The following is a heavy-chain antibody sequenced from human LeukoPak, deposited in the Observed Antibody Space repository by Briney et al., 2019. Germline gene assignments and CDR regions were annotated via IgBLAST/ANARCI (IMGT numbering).Heavy chain of an antibody. J-gene: IGHJ4*02. CDR1: GLTFSNSV. Sequence: GGSLRLSCAASGLTFSNSVMSWVRQAPGEGLEWVSSISPSGGSTYYADSVKGRFTISRDNSKNTLYLQMNSLRAEDTALYYCATGDCSGGSCYSPPSSFDYWGQGTLVTVSS. CDR3: ATGDCSGGSCYSPPSSFDY. D-gene: IGHD2-15*01. CDR2: ISPSGGST. V-gene: IGHV3-23*01.